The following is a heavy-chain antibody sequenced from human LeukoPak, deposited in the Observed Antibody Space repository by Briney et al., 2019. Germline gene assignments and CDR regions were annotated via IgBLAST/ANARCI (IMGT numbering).Heavy chain of an antibody. CDR3: ARASIFYGDLTYYYYGMDV. J-gene: IGHJ6*02. D-gene: IGHD4-17*01. CDR2: IGTAGDT. V-gene: IGHV3-13*01. Sequence: GGSLRLSCAAPGFTFSSYDMHCVRQATGKGLEWVSAIGTAGDTYYPGSVKGRFTISRENAKNSLYLQMNSLRAGDTAVYYCARASIFYGDLTYYYYGMDVWGQGTTVTVSS. CDR1: GFTFSSYD.